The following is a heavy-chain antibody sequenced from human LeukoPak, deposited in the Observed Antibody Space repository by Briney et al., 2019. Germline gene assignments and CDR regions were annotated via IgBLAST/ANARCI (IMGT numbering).Heavy chain of an antibody. V-gene: IGHV3-23*01. CDR2: ISASGGST. J-gene: IGHJ3*02. Sequence: PGGSLRLSCAASGFTFSNAWMSWVRQAPGKGLEWVSGISASGGSTYYADSVKGRFTISRDNSKNTLYLQMNSLRAEDTAVYYCAKDSRENAFDIWGQGTMVTVSS. D-gene: IGHD1-26*01. CDR1: GFTFSNAW. CDR3: AKDSRENAFDI.